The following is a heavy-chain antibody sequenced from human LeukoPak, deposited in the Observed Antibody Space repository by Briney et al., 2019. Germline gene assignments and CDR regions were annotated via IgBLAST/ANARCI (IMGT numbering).Heavy chain of an antibody. Sequence: ASMKVSCKASGYTFTGYYMHWVRQAPGQGLEWMGRINPNSGGTNYAQKFQGRVTMTRDTSISTAYMELSRLRSDDTAVYYCAREAYDFWSGYDYWGQGTLVTVSS. CDR2: INPNSGGT. J-gene: IGHJ4*02. V-gene: IGHV1-2*06. CDR1: GYTFTGYY. CDR3: AREAYDFWSGYDY. D-gene: IGHD3-3*01.